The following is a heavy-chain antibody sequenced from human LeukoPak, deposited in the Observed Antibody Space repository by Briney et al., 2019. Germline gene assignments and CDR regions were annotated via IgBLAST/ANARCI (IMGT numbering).Heavy chain of an antibody. D-gene: IGHD1-26*01. CDR2: IYYSGST. CDR1: GGSISSYY. V-gene: IGHV4-59*08. Sequence: SETLSLTCTVSGGSISSYYWSWIRQPPGKGLEWIGYIYYSGSTNYNPSLKSRVTTSVDTSKNQFSLKLSSVTAADTAVYYCARGYSGSFSNAFDIWGQGTMVTVSS. CDR3: ARGYSGSFSNAFDI. J-gene: IGHJ3*02.